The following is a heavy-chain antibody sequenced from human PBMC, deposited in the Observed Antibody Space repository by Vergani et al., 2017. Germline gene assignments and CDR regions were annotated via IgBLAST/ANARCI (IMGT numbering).Heavy chain of an antibody. D-gene: IGHD3-9*01. V-gene: IGHV1-46*03. CDR2: ISPDGFST. CDR3: AREPPLTGFFDY. J-gene: IGHJ4*02. CDR1: GYTFTAYY. Sequence: QVQLVQSGAEVGKPGASVNISCKASGYTFTAYYIHWVRQAPEQGLEWVGVISPDGFSTFYAQKFQGRVTITRDTSTSTVYVEVTSLRSDVTAVYYCAREPPLTGFFDYWGQGTLVTVSS.